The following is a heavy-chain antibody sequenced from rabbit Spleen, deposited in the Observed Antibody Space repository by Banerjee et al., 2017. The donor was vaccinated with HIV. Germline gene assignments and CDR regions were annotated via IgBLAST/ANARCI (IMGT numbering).Heavy chain of an antibody. V-gene: IGHV1S7*01. CDR1: GFSISSYY. D-gene: IGHD8-1*01. CDR3: ARDGAGGSYFAL. CDR2: IDPVFGIT. J-gene: IGHJ6*01. Sequence: QLVESAGGLVQPGGSLTLTCTASGFSISSYYMNWVRQAPGKGLEWIGYIDPVFGITYYANWVNGRFSISRENAQNTVLLQMTSLTAADTATYFCARDGAGGSYFALWGPGTLVTVS.